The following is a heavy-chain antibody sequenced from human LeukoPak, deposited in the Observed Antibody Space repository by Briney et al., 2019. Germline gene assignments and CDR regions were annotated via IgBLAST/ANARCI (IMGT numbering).Heavy chain of an antibody. CDR3: ARKAAGWGVLDH. D-gene: IGHD3-10*01. CDR2: VKHDGSEE. V-gene: IGHV3-7*03. J-gene: IGHJ4*02. CDR1: GFIFETYW. Sequence: PGGSLRLSCAASGFIFETYWMNWVRQVPGEGLEWVANVKHDGSEEYYVESVKGRFIISRDNANKLLYLQMNTLRTEGTAIYYCARKAAGWGVLDHWGQGILVTVSS.